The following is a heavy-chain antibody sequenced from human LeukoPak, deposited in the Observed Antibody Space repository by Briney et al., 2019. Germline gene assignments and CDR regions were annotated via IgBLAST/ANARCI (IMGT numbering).Heavy chain of an antibody. CDR3: ARDWEYCSGGSCYSLPPDY. Sequence: ASVKVSCKASGYTFTSYYMHWVRQAPGQGLECMGIINPSGGSTSYAQKFQGRVTMTRDTSTSTVYMELSSLRSEDTAVYYCARDWEYCSGGSCYSLPPDYWGQGTLVTVSS. CDR2: INPSGGST. J-gene: IGHJ4*02. CDR1: GYTFTSYY. D-gene: IGHD2-15*01. V-gene: IGHV1-46*03.